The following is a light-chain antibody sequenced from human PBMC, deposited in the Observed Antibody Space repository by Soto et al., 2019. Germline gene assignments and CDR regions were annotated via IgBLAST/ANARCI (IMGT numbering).Light chain of an antibody. CDR1: TSNIGAGYD. Sequence: QSELTQPPSVSGAPGQRVTISCTGNTSNIGAGYDVHWYQHVRGAAPKLLIYAYAKRSSGVPDRFSGSKSGTSASLAISGLQAEDEADFYCAAWDDSLNAVVFGGGTKLTVL. V-gene: IGLV1-40*01. CDR2: AYA. CDR3: AAWDDSLNAVV. J-gene: IGLJ2*01.